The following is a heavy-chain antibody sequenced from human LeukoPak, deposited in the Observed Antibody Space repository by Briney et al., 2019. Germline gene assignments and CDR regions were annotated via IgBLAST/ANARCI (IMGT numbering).Heavy chain of an antibody. V-gene: IGHV4-34*01. Sequence: SETLSLTCAVYGGSFSDYFWGWIRQPPGKRLEWIGEINHSGRTYYNPSLKSRVTISVDTSKNQFSLNLSSVTAADTAVYYCARDSRKVVPAAIITGSYYGMDVWGQGTTVTVSS. D-gene: IGHD2-2*02. CDR1: GGSFSDYF. CDR3: ARDSRKVVPAAIITGSYYGMDV. J-gene: IGHJ6*02. CDR2: INHSGRT.